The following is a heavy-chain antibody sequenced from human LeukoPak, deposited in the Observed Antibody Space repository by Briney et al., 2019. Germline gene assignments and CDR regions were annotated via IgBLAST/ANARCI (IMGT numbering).Heavy chain of an antibody. J-gene: IGHJ6*02. V-gene: IGHV1-46*01. CDR3: ARGCGIQLWFGACPYGMDV. CDR2: INPSGGST. D-gene: IGHD5-18*01. CDR1: GYTFTSYY. Sequence: SVKVSCKASGYTFTSYYMHWVRQAPGQGLEWMGIINPSGGSTSYAQKFQGRVTMTRDTSTSTVYMELSSLRSEDTAVYYCARGCGIQLWFGACPYGMDVWGQGTTVTVS.